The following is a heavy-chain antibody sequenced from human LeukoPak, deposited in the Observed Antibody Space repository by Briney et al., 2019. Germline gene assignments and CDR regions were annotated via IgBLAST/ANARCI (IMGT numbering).Heavy chain of an antibody. V-gene: IGHV5-51*01. CDR1: GYSFASYW. D-gene: IGHD6-6*01. Sequence: GESLKISCKGSGYSFASYWIGWVRPMPGKGLEWMGIIYPGDSDTKYSPSFQGQVTISADKSISTTYLQWSSLKASDTAMYYCATRYSSSSFDFWGQGTLVTVSS. CDR3: ATRYSSSSFDF. CDR2: IYPGDSDT. J-gene: IGHJ4*02.